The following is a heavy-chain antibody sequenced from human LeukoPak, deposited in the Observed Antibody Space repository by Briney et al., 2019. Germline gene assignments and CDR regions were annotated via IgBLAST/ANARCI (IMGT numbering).Heavy chain of an antibody. J-gene: IGHJ5*02. CDR2: IYTSGST. CDR1: GASISSGGNF. CDR3: ARDGIEAIDL. Sequence: SETLSLTCTVSGASISSGGNFWTWIRQPAGKGLEWIGRIYTSGSTNYNPSLKSRVTISADTSKKQFYLKLNSVTAADTAVYYCARDGIEAIDLWGQGTLVIVSS. D-gene: IGHD1-26*01. V-gene: IGHV4-61*02.